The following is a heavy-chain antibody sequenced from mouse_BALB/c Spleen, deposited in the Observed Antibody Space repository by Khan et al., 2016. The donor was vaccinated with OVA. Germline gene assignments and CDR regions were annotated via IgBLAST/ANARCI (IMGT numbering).Heavy chain of an antibody. D-gene: IGHD2-3*01. CDR2: IYPGSDNA. CDR3: ARLPRYYLFFDS. Sequence: GPELVKPGASVKMSCKASGYTFTYYVITWVKQRTGQGLEWIGEIYPGSDNAYYNERFKGKATLTADKSSNTTHMQLSSLTSEDSAVYFFARLPRYYLFFDSCRQGPSLTVSS. CDR1: GYTFTYYV. J-gene: IGHJ2*02. V-gene: IGHV1-81*01.